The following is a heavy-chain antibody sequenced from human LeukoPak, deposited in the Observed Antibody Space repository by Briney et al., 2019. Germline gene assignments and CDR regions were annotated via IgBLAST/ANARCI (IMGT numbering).Heavy chain of an antibody. CDR3: AREATIVGATII. J-gene: IGHJ4*02. V-gene: IGHV4-61*02. D-gene: IGHD1-26*01. CDR1: GGSISSGTHY. CDR2: IYTSGST. Sequence: SQTLSLTCTVSGGSISSGTHYWSWIRQPAGKGLEWIGRIYTSGSTNYNPSLKSRVTISVDTSKNQFSLKLSSVTAADTAVYYCAREATIVGATIIWGQGTLVTVSS.